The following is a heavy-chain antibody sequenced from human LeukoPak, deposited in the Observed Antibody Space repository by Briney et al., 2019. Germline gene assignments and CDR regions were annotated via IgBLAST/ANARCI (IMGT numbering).Heavy chain of an antibody. Sequence: ASVKVSCKSYGYSFTSYFMHWVRQAPGQGLEWMGIVNHSGGSTNYAQKFQGRVTMTRDTSTSTVYMELSRLRSEDTAVYYCARGDHVRIYAESAFDIWGQGTKVTVSS. CDR2: VNHSGGST. V-gene: IGHV1-46*01. J-gene: IGHJ3*02. CDR1: GYSFTSYF. CDR3: ARGDHVRIYAESAFDI. D-gene: IGHD3-3*01.